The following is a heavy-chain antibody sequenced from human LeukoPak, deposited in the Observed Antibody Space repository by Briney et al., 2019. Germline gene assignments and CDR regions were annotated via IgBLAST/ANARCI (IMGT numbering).Heavy chain of an antibody. CDR3: ARGPPDCSSTSCYAFDAFDI. CDR2: IYYSGTT. D-gene: IGHD2-2*01. Sequence: SETLSLTCTVSGGSISSSSYHWGWIRQPPGKGLEWIGSIYYSGTTYYNPSLKSRVTISVDTSKNQFPLNLSSVTAADTAVYYCARGPPDCSSTSCYAFDAFDIWGQGTMVTVS. J-gene: IGHJ3*02. CDR1: GGSISSSSYH. V-gene: IGHV4-39*06.